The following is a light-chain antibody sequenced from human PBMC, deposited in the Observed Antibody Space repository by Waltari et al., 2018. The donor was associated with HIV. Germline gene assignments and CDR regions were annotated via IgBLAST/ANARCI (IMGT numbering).Light chain of an antibody. CDR3: VSWDSSLRGVL. CDR2: DNN. Sequence: QSVLTQPPSLSAAPGQKVSITCSGSSSNIGVNYVSWYQQFPRTTPKLLIYDNNERPSGIPDRLSGSKSGTSATLDITGLRTGDEADYYCVSWDSSLRGVLFGGGTKLTVL. CDR1: SSNIGVNY. V-gene: IGLV1-51*01. J-gene: IGLJ2*01.